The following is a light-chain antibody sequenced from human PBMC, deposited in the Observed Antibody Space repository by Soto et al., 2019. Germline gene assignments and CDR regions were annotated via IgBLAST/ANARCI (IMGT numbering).Light chain of an antibody. CDR1: QSVSSN. Sequence: DIVMTQSPATLSVSPGERATLSCRASQSVSSNLAWYQQKPGQAPRLLVYGASTRASGIPARFSGSGSGTEFILTISSLQSEDFALYYCQQYNNWPLTFGGGTKVEIQ. J-gene: IGKJ4*01. CDR2: GAS. CDR3: QQYNNWPLT. V-gene: IGKV3-15*01.